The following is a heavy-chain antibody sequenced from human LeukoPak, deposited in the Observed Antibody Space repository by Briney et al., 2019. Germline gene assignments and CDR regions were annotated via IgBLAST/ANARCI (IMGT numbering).Heavy chain of an antibody. J-gene: IGHJ4*02. D-gene: IGHD6-13*01. CDR3: VRDAIAAAGTGG. V-gene: IGHV1-2*02. CDR2: INPKSGGT. CDR1: GYTFTGYY. Sequence: GASVKVSCKAPGYTFTGYYMHWVRQAPGQGLEWMGWINPKSGGTNYAQNFQGRVTMTRDTSISTAYMELSGLGSDDRAVYYCVRDAIAAAGTGGWGQGTLVTVSS.